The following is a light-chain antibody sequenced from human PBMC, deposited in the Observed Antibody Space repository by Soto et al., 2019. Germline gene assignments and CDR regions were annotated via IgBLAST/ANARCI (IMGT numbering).Light chain of an antibody. J-gene: IGKJ3*01. CDR1: QTVNTN. Sequence: VLTQSPATLSVSPGERATLSCRASQTVNTNLVWYQQTPGQAPRPLIYGGSFRASGSPARFSGSGSGTEFTLTISRLEPEDFAVYYCQQYGSSPSFGPGTKVDIK. V-gene: IGKV3-15*01. CDR3: QQYGSSPS. CDR2: GGS.